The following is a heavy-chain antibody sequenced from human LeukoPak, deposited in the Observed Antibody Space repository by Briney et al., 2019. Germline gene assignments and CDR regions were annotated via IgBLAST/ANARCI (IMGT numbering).Heavy chain of an antibody. V-gene: IGHV3-48*04. D-gene: IGHD2-15*01. Sequence: GGTLRLSCAASGITFSSYGMSWVRQAPGKGLEWVSYISSSSSTIYYADSVKGRFTISRDNAKNSLYLQMNSLRAEDTAVYYCTQEWTVVAAPNWFDPWGQGTLVTVSS. CDR1: GITFSSYG. J-gene: IGHJ5*02. CDR3: TQEWTVVAAPNWFDP. CDR2: ISSSSSTI.